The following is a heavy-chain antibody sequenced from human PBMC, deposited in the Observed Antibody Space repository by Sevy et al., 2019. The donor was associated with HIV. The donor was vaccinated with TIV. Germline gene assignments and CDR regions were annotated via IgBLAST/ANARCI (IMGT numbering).Heavy chain of an antibody. J-gene: IGHJ4*02. V-gene: IGHV3-23*01. CDR2: ISESGAMT. Sequence: GGSLRLSCVASGFTSSSYAMSWVRHAPGKGLEWVSSISESGAMTYYADSVKGRFTISRDNSKSTLYLQMNSLRAEDTAIYYCAKASIEVAATTGGVFDYWGQGTLVTVSS. CDR1: GFTSSSYA. CDR3: AKASIEVAATTGGVFDY. D-gene: IGHD6-19*01.